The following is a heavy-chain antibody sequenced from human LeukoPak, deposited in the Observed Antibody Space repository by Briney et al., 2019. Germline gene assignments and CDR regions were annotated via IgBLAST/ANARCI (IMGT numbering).Heavy chain of an antibody. CDR1: GYTFTSYG. V-gene: IGHV1-18*01. CDR2: ISAYNGNT. J-gene: IGHJ6*03. Sequence: GALVKVSCKASGYTFTSYGISWVRQAPGQGLEWMGWISAYNGNTNYAQKLQGRVTMTTDTSTSTAYMELRSLRSDDTAVYYCARVFDSSGYYYYYYYMDVWGKGTTVTVSS. D-gene: IGHD3-22*01. CDR3: ARVFDSSGYYYYYYYMDV.